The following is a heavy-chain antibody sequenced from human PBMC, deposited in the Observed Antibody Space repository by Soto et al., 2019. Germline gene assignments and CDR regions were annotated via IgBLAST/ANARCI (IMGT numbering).Heavy chain of an antibody. CDR1: GFTFSNYD. CDR2: IWYDGSEK. J-gene: IGHJ4*03. V-gene: IGHV3-33*01. D-gene: IGHD1-1*01. CDR3: ERSPPPFGRKWYNDC. Sequence: QVQLVESGGGVVQPGRSLRLSCAASGFTFSNYDMHWVRQAPGKGLEWVAVIWYDGSEKYYTDSVKGRFTISRDNSKNTVYQEMYSVRDDDGCGFDCERSPPPFGRKWYNDCWGQGILVTVSS.